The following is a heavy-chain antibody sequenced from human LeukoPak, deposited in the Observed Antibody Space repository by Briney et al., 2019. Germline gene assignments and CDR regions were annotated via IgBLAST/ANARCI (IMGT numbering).Heavy chain of an antibody. J-gene: IGHJ4*02. CDR1: GFTFSSYG. D-gene: IGHD2-2*01. CDR2: IRYDGSNK. CDR3: AIDRQDIVVVPDAYDY. Sequence: GGSLRLSCAASGFTFSSYGMHWVRQAPGKGLEWVAFIRYDGSNKYYADSVKGRFTISRDNSKNTLYLQMNSLRAEDTAVYYCAIDRQDIVVVPDAYDYWGQGTLVTVSS. V-gene: IGHV3-30*02.